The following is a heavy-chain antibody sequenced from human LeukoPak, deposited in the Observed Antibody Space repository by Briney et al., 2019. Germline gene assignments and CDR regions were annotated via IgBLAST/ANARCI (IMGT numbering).Heavy chain of an antibody. Sequence: GASVKVSCKASGGTFSSYAISWVRQAPGQGLEWMGGIIPIFGTANYAQKFQGRVTITTDESTSTAYMELSSLRSEDTAVYYCARDRGGFYDSSGYFDYWAREPWSPSPQ. CDR1: GGTFSSYA. CDR2: IIPIFGTA. D-gene: IGHD3-22*01. CDR3: ARDRGGFYDSSGYFDY. V-gene: IGHV1-69*05. J-gene: IGHJ4*02.